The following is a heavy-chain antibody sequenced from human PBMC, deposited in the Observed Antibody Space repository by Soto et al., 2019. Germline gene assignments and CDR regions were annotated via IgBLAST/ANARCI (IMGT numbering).Heavy chain of an antibody. CDR1: GYPVTAYY. Sequence: QLHLVQSGAVVKKPGASVTVSCSASGYPVTAYYMHWVRQAPGRGLEWTGGINPATGAAKYTQPFQVRVTMSRDTSSRTVFMELCGLTSDDTAVVYWARGWGVRVAGSDAFDMWGQGTLVTVSS. V-gene: IGHV1-2*02. CDR3: ARGWGVRVAGSDAFDM. J-gene: IGHJ3*02. D-gene: IGHD6-19*01. CDR2: INPATGAA.